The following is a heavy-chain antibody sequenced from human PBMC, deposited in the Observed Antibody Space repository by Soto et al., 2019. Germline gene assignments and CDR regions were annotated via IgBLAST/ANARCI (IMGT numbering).Heavy chain of an antibody. V-gene: IGHV1-3*01. CDR3: ARDGLYYYYYGMDV. CDR1: GDTFTSYA. Sequence: ASVKVSCKASGDTFTSYAMHWVRQAPGQRLEWMGWINAGNGNTKYSQKFQGRVTITRDTSASTAYMELSSLRSEDTAVFYCARDGLYYYYYGMDVWGQGTTVTAP. CDR2: INAGNGNT. J-gene: IGHJ6*02.